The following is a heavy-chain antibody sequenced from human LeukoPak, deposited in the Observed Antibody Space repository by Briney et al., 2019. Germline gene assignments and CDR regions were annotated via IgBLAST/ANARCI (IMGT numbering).Heavy chain of an antibody. CDR2: IHSGDNT. Sequence: GGSLRLSCTASGFTVSSNDMSWVRQAPGKGLEWVSVIHSGDNTYYADSLKDRFTISRDNSKNTLYLQMNSLRAEDTAVYYCARGWLETSSVQAFDYWGQGPLVTVSS. V-gene: IGHV3-53*01. CDR1: GFTVSSND. J-gene: IGHJ4*02. D-gene: IGHD5-12*01. CDR3: ARGWLETSSVQAFDY.